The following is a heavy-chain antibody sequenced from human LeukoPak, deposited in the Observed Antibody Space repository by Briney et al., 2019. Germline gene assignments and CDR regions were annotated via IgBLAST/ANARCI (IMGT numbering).Heavy chain of an antibody. J-gene: IGHJ5*02. D-gene: IGHD3-10*01. CDR2: INHSGST. CDR1: GGSFSGYY. V-gene: IGHV4-34*01. CDR3: ARGDGYYGSGSASREYWFDP. Sequence: SETLSLTCAVYGGSFSGYYWSWIRQPPGKGLEWIGEINHSGSTNYNPSLKSQVTISVDTSKNQFSLKLSSVTAADTAVYYCARGDGYYGSGSASREYWFDPWGQGTLVTVSS.